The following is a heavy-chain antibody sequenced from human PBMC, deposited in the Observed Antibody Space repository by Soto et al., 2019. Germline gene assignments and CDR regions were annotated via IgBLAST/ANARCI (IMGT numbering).Heavy chain of an antibody. CDR2: ISAYNGNT. D-gene: IGHD3-22*01. CDR1: GYTFTSYG. V-gene: IGHV1-18*01. CDR3: ARDYYDSSVPALPHDAFDI. Sequence: ASVKVSCKASGYTFTSYGIIWVRQAPGQGLEWMGWISAYNGNTNYAQKLQGRVTMTTDTSTSTAYMELRSLRSDDTAVYYCARDYYDSSVPALPHDAFDIWGQGTMVTVSS. J-gene: IGHJ3*02.